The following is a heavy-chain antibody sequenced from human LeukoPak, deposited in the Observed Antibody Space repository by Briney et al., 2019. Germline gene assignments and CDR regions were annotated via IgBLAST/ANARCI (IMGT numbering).Heavy chain of an antibody. Sequence: GGSLRLSCAASGFTFSSYAMRWVRQAPGKGLEWASSISGSGGSTYYADSVKGRFTISRDNSKNTLYLQMNSLRAEDTAVYYCAKDWDYYGSGSYSDYWGQGTLVTVSS. D-gene: IGHD3-10*01. CDR1: GFTFSSYA. CDR2: ISGSGGST. J-gene: IGHJ4*02. CDR3: AKDWDYYGSGSYSDY. V-gene: IGHV3-23*01.